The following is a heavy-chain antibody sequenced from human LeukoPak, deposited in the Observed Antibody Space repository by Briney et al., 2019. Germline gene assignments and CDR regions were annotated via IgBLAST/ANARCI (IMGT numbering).Heavy chain of an antibody. V-gene: IGHV1-2*02. CDR2: INPNSCVT. CDR1: GSTFTGYY. CDR3: ARDPDSSSWFDY. J-gene: IGHJ4*02. D-gene: IGHD6-13*01. Sequence: ASVKVSCKASGSTFTGYYMHCVRQAPGQGLEWMGWINPNSCVTKYAQKFQGRVTMTWATSISTAYMELSSLRSDDTAVYYCARDPDSSSWFDYWGQGTLVTVSS.